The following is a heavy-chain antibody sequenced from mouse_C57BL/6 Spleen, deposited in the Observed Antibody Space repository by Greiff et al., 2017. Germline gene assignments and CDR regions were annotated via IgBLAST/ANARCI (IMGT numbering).Heavy chain of an antibody. V-gene: IGHV5-17*01. CDR2: ISSGSSTI. CDR3: ARLTAQATFAY. Sequence: EVKLLESGGGLVKPGASLKLSCAASGFTFSDYGMHWVRQAPEKGLEWVAYISSGSSTIYYADTVKGRFTLSRDNAKNTLFLQMTSLRSEDTAMYYCARLTAQATFAYWGQGTLVTVAA. CDR1: GFTFSDYG. J-gene: IGHJ3*01. D-gene: IGHD3-2*02.